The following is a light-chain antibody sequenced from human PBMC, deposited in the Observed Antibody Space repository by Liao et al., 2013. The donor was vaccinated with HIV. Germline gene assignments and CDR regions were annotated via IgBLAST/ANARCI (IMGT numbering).Light chain of an antibody. V-gene: IGLV3-21*01. CDR3: QAWDSSTGV. CDR2: HDT. J-gene: IGLJ3*02. CDR1: NIGDKG. Sequence: SYVLTQPPSVSVAPGKTARITCGGDNIGDKGVHWYQQKPGQAPVLVISHDTDRPSGIPARFSGSNSGSTATLTISGTQAMDEADYYCQAWDSSTGVFGGGTKLTVL.